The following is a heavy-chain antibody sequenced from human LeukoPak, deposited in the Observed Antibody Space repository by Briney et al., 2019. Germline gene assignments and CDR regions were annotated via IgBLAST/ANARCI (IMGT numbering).Heavy chain of an antibody. CDR3: ARDSIIYCSGGSCYPDFDY. J-gene: IGHJ4*02. CDR1: GYTFTSYG. D-gene: IGHD2-15*01. CDR2: ISAYNGNT. Sequence: ASVKVSCKASGYTFTSYGISWVRQAPGQGLEWMGRISAYNGNTNYAQKLQGRVTMTTDTSTSTAYMELRSLRSDDTAVYYCARDSIIYCSGGSCYPDFDYWGQGTLVTVSS. V-gene: IGHV1-18*01.